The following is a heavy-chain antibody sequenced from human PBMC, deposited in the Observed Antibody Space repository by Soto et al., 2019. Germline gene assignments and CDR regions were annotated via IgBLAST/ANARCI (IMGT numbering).Heavy chain of an antibody. Sequence: QITLKESGPTLVKPTQTLTLTCTFSGFSLSTSGVGVGWIRQPPGKALEWLVLIYWDDDKRYSPSLKSRLTNTNDTSKNQVVLTMTNMDPVDTATYYCAQIVAYIWGSRFDYWGQGTLVTVSS. CDR2: IYWDDDK. J-gene: IGHJ4*02. CDR1: GFSLSTSGVG. D-gene: IGHD3-16*01. V-gene: IGHV2-5*02. CDR3: AQIVAYIWGSRFDY.